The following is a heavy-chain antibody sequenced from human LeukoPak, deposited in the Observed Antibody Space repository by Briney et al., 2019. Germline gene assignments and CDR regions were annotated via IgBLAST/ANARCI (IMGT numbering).Heavy chain of an antibody. CDR1: GFTFSSFD. CDR2: IGTASDP. Sequence: GGSLRLSCAASGFTFSSFDMRWVRQPTGQGLEWVSTIGTASDPYYPGSVEGRFTLSRDNAKNSLYLQMNSLTAGDTAVYYCARGPPRGKYYYMDVWGKGTTVTVPS. J-gene: IGHJ6*03. D-gene: IGHD1-1*01. CDR3: ARGPPRGKYYYMDV. V-gene: IGHV3-13*05.